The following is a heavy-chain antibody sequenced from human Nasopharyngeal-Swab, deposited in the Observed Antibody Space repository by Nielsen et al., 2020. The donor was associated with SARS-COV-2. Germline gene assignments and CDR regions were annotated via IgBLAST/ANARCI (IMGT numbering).Heavy chain of an antibody. CDR1: GFTFSSYA. CDR3: AKASRRDGYWPD. D-gene: IGHD2-21*02. Sequence: GGSLRLSCASSGFTFSSYAMSWVRQAPGKGLEWVSDISGSGGSTYYADSVKGRFTISRDNSKNTLYLQMNSLRAEDTAVYYCAKASRRDGYWPDWGQGTLVTVSS. CDR2: ISGSGGST. J-gene: IGHJ4*02. V-gene: IGHV3-23*01.